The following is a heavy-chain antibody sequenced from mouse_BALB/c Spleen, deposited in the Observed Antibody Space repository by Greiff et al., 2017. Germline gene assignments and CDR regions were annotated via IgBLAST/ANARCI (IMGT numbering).Heavy chain of an antibody. J-gene: IGHJ4*01. V-gene: IGHV1-15*01. CDR3: TRNGNYDYYAMDD. D-gene: IGHD2-1*01. CDR2: IDPETGGT. Sequence: QVQLQQSGAELVRPGASVTLSCKASGYTFTDYEMHWVKQTPVHGLEWIGAIDPETGGTAYNQKFKGKATLTADKSSSTAYMELRSLTSEDSAVYYCTRNGNYDYYAMDDWGQGTSVTVSS. CDR1: GYTFTDYE.